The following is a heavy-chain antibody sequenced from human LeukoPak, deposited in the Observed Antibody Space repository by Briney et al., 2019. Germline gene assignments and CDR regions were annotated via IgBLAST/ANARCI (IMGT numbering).Heavy chain of an antibody. CDR1: GFTFSNYA. V-gene: IGHV3-30-3*01. D-gene: IGHD6-13*01. CDR2: LSYDGSRK. Sequence: GGSLRLSCAASGFTFSNYAMHWVRQAPGKGLEWVAVLSYDGSRKYFADSVKGRFTISRDNSKNTLYLRINSLRAEDTAMYYCARDPVFIAAADANWFDPWGQGTLVTVSS. CDR3: ARDPVFIAAADANWFDP. J-gene: IGHJ5*02.